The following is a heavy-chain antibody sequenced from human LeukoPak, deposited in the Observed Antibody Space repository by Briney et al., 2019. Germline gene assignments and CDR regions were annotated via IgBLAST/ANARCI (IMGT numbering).Heavy chain of an antibody. CDR2: IYHSGST. J-gene: IGHJ4*02. V-gene: IGHV4-38-2*02. Sequence: SETLSLTCTVSGYSISSGYYWGWIRQPPGQGLEWIGSIYHSGSTYYNPSLKSRVTISVDTSKNQFSLKLSSVTAADTAMYYCARVEDTAMTFGYWGQGTLVTVSS. CDR1: GYSISSGYY. D-gene: IGHD5-18*01. CDR3: ARVEDTAMTFGY.